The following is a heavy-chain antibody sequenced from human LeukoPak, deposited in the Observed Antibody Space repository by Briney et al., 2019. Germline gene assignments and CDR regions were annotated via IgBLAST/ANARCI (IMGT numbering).Heavy chain of an antibody. CDR2: MNPNSGNT. D-gene: IGHD6-19*01. Sequence: ASVKVSCKASGYTFTSYDINWVRQATGQGLEWMGWMNPNSGNTGYAQKFQGRVTMTRNTSISTAYMELSSLRSEDTAVYYCARGPIAVAGALTMDVWGKGTTVTVSS. V-gene: IGHV1-8*01. CDR3: ARGPIAVAGALTMDV. CDR1: GYTFTSYD. J-gene: IGHJ6*03.